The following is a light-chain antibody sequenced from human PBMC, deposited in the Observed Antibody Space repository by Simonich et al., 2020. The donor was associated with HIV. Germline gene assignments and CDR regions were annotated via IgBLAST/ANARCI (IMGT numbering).Light chain of an antibody. Sequence: DIQMTQSPSTLSASVGDRVTITCRASQSLCIWLAWYQQKPGKAPNLLIYKASSLESGVPSRFSGSGSGTEFTLTISSLQPDDFATYYCQQYNSYSQTFGQGTKLEIK. CDR2: KAS. CDR1: QSLCIW. CDR3: QQYNSYSQT. J-gene: IGKJ2*01. V-gene: IGKV1-5*03.